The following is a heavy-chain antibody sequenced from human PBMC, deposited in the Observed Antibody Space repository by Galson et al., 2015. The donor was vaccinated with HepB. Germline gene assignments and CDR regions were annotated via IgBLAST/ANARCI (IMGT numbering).Heavy chain of an antibody. D-gene: IGHD6-19*01. Sequence: SLRLSCAASGFTLSSYWMSWVRRAPGKGLEWAANIKQDGSEKSYVDSVKGRFTISRDNAKNSLYLQMNSLRAEDTAVYYCARDNNPRWYSSGWYGYFDYWGQGTLVTVSA. J-gene: IGHJ4*02. CDR3: ARDNNPRWYSSGWYGYFDY. V-gene: IGHV3-7*03. CDR1: GFTLSSYW. CDR2: IKQDGSEK.